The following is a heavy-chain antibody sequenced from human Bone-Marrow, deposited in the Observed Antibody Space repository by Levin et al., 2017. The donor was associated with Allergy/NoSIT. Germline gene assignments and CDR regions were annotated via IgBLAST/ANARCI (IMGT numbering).Heavy chain of an antibody. CDR3: SYIPNEGFDY. J-gene: IGHJ4*02. Sequence: GGSLRLSCAASGFTFSSYGMHWVRQAPGKGLEWVAVISYDGSNKYYADSVKGRFTISRDNSKNTLYLQMNSLRAEDTAVYYCSYIPNEGFDYWGQGTLVTVSS. CDR1: GFTFSSYG. V-gene: IGHV3-30*03. CDR2: ISYDGSNK. D-gene: IGHD3-16*01.